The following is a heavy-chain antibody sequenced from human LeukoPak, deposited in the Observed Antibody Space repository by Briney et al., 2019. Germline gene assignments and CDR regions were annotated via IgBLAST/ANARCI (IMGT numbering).Heavy chain of an antibody. D-gene: IGHD3-22*01. J-gene: IGHJ4*02. CDR1: GFTFSSYA. V-gene: IGHV3-23*01. Sequence: GGSLRLSCAASGFTFSSYAMSWVRQAPGKGLEWVSAISGSAGSTYYADSVKGRFTISRDNSKNTLYLQMNSLRAEDTAVYYCARGYYDSSGEIDYWGQGTLVTVSS. CDR2: ISGSAGST. CDR3: ARGYYDSSGEIDY.